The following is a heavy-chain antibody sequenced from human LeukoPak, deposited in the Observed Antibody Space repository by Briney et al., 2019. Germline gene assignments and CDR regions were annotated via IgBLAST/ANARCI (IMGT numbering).Heavy chain of an antibody. CDR1: GYTFTSYD. J-gene: IGHJ4*02. CDR3: AREGNWNDAGVDY. CDR2: MNPNSGNT. V-gene: IGHV1-8*01. D-gene: IGHD1-1*01. Sequence: ASVTVSCTASGYTFTSYDINWVRQATGQGLEWMGWMNPNSGNTGYAQKFQGRVTMTRNTSISTAYMELSSLRSEDTAVYYCAREGNWNDAGVDYWGQGTLVTVSS.